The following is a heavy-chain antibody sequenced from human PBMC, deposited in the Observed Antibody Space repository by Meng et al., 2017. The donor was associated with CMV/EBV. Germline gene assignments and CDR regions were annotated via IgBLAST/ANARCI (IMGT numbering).Heavy chain of an antibody. CDR2: IYYSGST. CDR3: ARRFNYGGSCYFDY. J-gene: IGHJ4*02. D-gene: IGHD2-15*01. Sequence: GSLRLSCTVSGGSISSSSYYWGWIRQPPGKGLEWIGSIYYSGSTYYNPSLKSRVTISVDTSKNQFSLKLSSVTAADTAVYYCARRFNYGGSCYFDYWGQGTLVTVSS. CDR1: GGSISSSSYY. V-gene: IGHV4-39*01.